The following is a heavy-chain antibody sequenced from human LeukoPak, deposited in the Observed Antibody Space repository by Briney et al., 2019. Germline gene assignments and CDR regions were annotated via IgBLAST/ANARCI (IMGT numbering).Heavy chain of an antibody. J-gene: IGHJ6*03. CDR3: ARDALDRYSSGWYESGYYYYYMDV. V-gene: IGHV4-59*01. D-gene: IGHD6-19*01. Sequence: SETLSLTCTISGGSISSYYWSWIRQPPGKGLEWIGYIYYTGSTNHNPSLKSRVTISVDTSKNQFSLKLSSVTAADTAVYYCARDALDRYSSGWYESGYYYYYMDVWGKGTTVTVSS. CDR1: GGSISSYY. CDR2: IYYTGST.